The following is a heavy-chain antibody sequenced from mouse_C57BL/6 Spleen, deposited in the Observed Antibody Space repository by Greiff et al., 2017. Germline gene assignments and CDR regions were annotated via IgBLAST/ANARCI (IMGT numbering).Heavy chain of an antibody. V-gene: IGHV1-55*01. Sequence: QVQLQQPGAELVKPGASVKMSCKASGYPFTSYWITWVKQRPGQGLEWIGDIYPGSGSTNYNEKFKSKATLTVDTSSSTAYMQLSSLTSEDSAVYYCARWGTAQAAWFAYWGQGTLVTVSA. CDR1: GYPFTSYW. CDR2: IYPGSGST. CDR3: ARWGTAQAAWFAY. D-gene: IGHD3-2*02. J-gene: IGHJ3*01.